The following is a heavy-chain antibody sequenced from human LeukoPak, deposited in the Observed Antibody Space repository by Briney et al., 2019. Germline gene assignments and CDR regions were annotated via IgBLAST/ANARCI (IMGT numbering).Heavy chain of an antibody. Sequence: PSETLSFTCTVSGGSISSYYWSWIRQPPGKGLEWIGYIYYSGSTNYNPSLKSRVTISVDTSKNQFSLKLSSVTAADTAVYYCARRRWYFDLWGRGTLVTVSS. CDR3: ARRRWYFDL. CDR2: IYYSGST. V-gene: IGHV4-59*08. CDR1: GGSISSYY. J-gene: IGHJ2*01.